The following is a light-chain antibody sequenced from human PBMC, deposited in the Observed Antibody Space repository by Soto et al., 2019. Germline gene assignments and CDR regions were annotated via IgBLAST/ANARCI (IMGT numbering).Light chain of an antibody. Sequence: QSVLTQPPSVSGAPGQRVTISCTGSSSNIGGGYDVHWYQQLPGTAPKLLIYGNSNRPSGVPDRFSGSKSGTSASLAITGLHDEDEADYYCRSSDSSLSGWVFGGGTKVTVL. J-gene: IGLJ3*02. V-gene: IGLV1-40*01. CDR2: GNS. CDR3: RSSDSSLSGWV. CDR1: SSNIGGGYD.